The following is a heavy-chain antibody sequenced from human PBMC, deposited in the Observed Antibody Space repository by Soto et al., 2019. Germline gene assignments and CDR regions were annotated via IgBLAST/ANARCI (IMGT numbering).Heavy chain of an antibody. Sequence: GGSLRLSCAASGFTFSSYGMHWVRQAPGKGLEWVAVISYDGSNKYYADSVKGRFTISRDNSKNTLYLQMNSLRAEDTAVYYCAKDSHGANIVVVPAAIHSHGYYYYGMDVWGQGTTVTVSS. CDR1: GFTFSSYG. V-gene: IGHV3-30*18. J-gene: IGHJ6*02. CDR3: AKDSHGANIVVVPAAIHSHGYYYYGMDV. CDR2: ISYDGSNK. D-gene: IGHD2-2*02.